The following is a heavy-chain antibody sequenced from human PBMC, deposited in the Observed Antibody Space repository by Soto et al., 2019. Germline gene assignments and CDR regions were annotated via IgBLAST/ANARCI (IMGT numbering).Heavy chain of an antibody. CDR2: ILDTGTTV. Sequence: LRLSFAASGFPFSSTDMSWVRQAPGKGLEWVSTILDTGTTVFYADSVKGRFTVSRDNSNNTLYVQMNNLRADDTAVYYCVKNSGWFNTWGQGALVTVS. V-gene: IGHV3-23*01. J-gene: IGHJ5*02. D-gene: IGHD3-10*01. CDR1: GFPFSSTD. CDR3: VKNSGWFNT.